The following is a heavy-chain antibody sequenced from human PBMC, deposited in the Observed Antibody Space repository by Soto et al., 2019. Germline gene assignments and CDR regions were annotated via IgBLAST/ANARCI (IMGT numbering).Heavy chain of an antibody. CDR3: ERASYSSRWGTFDN. CDR1: GGSFSTNE. D-gene: IGHD6-19*01. Sequence: QVHLEQSGAEMKKPGTSVKISCKASGGSFSTNEIDWVRQAPGPGLEWMGRIFPNVGTADYAQKFRGRLTIIADDSTSTDFMELRRLSPADTNVYFCERASYSSRWGTFDNWGQGTQVAVSS. V-gene: IGHV1-69*01. J-gene: IGHJ4*02. CDR2: IFPNVGTA.